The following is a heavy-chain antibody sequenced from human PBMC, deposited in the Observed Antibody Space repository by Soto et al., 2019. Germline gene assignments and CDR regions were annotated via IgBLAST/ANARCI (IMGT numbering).Heavy chain of an antibody. D-gene: IGHD1-1*01. J-gene: IGHJ3*02. CDR1: GGTFSSYA. V-gene: IGHV1-69*01. CDR3: ARSRATTVAFDI. CDR2: MIPVFGTT. Sequence: QVQLVQSGAEVKKPGSSVKVSCKASGGTFSSYAFTWVRQAPGQGLEWMGRMIPVFGTTNYEKKFQGRVTIIADESTSTAYMELSSLRSEDTAIYYCARSRATTVAFDIWGQGTLVTVSS.